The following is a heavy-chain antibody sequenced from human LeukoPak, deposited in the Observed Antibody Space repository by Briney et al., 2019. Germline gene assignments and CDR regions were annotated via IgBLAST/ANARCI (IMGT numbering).Heavy chain of an antibody. J-gene: IGHJ4*02. CDR2: ISSSGDNI. V-gene: IGHV3-11*01. Sequence: NTGGSLRLSCAASGFTLSGYYMSWIRQAPGKGLEYVSYISSSGDNIYYTDSVKGRFTISRDNAKNSLYLQMTSLTVEDTATYYCARDYDHLTAYFSPGYWGQGVLVTVSS. D-gene: IGHD3-9*01. CDR3: ARDYDHLTAYFSPGY. CDR1: GFTLSGYY.